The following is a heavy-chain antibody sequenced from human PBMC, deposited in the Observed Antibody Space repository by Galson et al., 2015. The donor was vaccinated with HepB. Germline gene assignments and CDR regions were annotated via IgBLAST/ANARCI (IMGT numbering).Heavy chain of an antibody. CDR2: ISGSGGST. Sequence: SLRLSCAASGFTFSSYAMSWVRQAPGKGLEWVSAISGSGGSTYYADSVKGRFTISRDNSKNTLYLQMNSLRAEDTAVYYCAKVETVYCSSTSCYYFDYWGQGTLVTVSS. J-gene: IGHJ4*02. V-gene: IGHV3-23*01. CDR1: GFTFSSYA. CDR3: AKVETVYCSSTSCYYFDY. D-gene: IGHD2-2*01.